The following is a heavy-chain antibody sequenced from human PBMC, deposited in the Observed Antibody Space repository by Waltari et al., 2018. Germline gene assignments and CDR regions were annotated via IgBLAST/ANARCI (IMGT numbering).Heavy chain of an antibody. Sequence: EVQLVESGGGLVPPGRSLRLSCAASGFPFDDSAMNWVRQAPGKGLEWVSGISWNSGSIGYADSVKGRFTISRDNAKNSLYLQMNSLRAEDTALYYCAKVAAAGIFDYWGQGTLVTVSS. CDR2: ISWNSGSI. CDR1: GFPFDDSA. CDR3: AKVAAAGIFDY. J-gene: IGHJ4*02. V-gene: IGHV3-9*01. D-gene: IGHD6-13*01.